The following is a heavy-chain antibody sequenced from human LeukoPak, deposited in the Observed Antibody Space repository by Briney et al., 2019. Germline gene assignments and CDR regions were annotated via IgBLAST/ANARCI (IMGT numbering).Heavy chain of an antibody. Sequence: SETLALTCTVSGGSISNYYWSWVRQPAGKGLEWIGRIYTSGSTNYNPSLKSRVTMSVDTSKNQFSLKLSSVTAADTAVYYCARDPLSVDTAMDPYNWFDPWGQGTLVTVSS. CDR2: IYTSGST. V-gene: IGHV4-4*07. D-gene: IGHD5-18*01. J-gene: IGHJ5*02. CDR3: ARDPLSVDTAMDPYNWFDP. CDR1: GGSISNYY.